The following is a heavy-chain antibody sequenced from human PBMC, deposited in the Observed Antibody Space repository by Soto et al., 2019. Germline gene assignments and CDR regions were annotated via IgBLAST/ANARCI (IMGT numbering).Heavy chain of an antibody. CDR1: GFTVSSNY. Sequence: EVQLVESGGGLVQPGGSLRLSCAASGFTVSSNYMSWVRQAPGKGLEWVSVIYSGGSTYYADSVQVRFTISRDNSKNTLYLQMNSLRADDTAVYYCARVIYYYYYGIDVWGQGTTVTVSS. V-gene: IGHV3-66*01. CDR2: IYSGGST. J-gene: IGHJ6*02. CDR3: ARVIYYYYYGIDV.